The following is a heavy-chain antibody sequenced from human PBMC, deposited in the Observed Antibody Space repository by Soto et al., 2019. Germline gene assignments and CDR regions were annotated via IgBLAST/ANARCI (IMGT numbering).Heavy chain of an antibody. J-gene: IGHJ3*02. Sequence: QVQLVESEGGVVQPGRSLRLSCAASGFTFSSYGMHWVRQAPGKGLEWVAVISYDGSNKYCADSVKGRFTISRDNSKNTLYLQMNSLRAEDTAVYYCAKAMVVVTAISGGGGFDKWGQGTLVTVSS. V-gene: IGHV3-30*18. D-gene: IGHD2-21*02. CDR1: GFTFSSYG. CDR2: ISYDGSNK. CDR3: AKAMVVVTAISGGGGFDK.